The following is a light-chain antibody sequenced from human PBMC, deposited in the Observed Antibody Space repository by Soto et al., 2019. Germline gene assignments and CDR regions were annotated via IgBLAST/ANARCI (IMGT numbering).Light chain of an antibody. Sequence: EIVLTQSPATLSLSPGERATLSCRASQSVSNSLVWYQQKPGQALRLLIYDTSNRATGIPARFSGSGSGTDFTLTISSLEPEEFAVYYCQQRSNWPLTFGGGTKVEIK. CDR2: DTS. CDR1: QSVSNS. CDR3: QQRSNWPLT. V-gene: IGKV3-11*01. J-gene: IGKJ4*02.